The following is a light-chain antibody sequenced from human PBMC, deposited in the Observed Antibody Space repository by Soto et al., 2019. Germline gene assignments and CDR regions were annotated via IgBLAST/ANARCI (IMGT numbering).Light chain of an antibody. CDR1: QSVPSNY. V-gene: IGKV3-20*01. Sequence: EIVLTQSPGTLSLSPGERATLSCRASQSVPSNYLAWYQQRPGQAPRLLIYDASRRATGIPDRFSGSESGTDFTLTISSLEPEDFAVYYCHQYAWSPLTFGQGTRLEIK. CDR3: HQYAWSPLT. J-gene: IGKJ5*01. CDR2: DAS.